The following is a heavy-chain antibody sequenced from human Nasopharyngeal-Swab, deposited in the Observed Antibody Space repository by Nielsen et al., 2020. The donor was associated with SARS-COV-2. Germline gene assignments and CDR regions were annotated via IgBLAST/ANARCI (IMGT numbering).Heavy chain of an antibody. CDR1: GFTFSDYY. Sequence: LSLTCAASGFTFSDYYMSWIRQAPGKGLEWVSYISSSGSTIYYADSVKGRFTISRDNAKNSLYLQMNSLRAEDTAVYYYARPPPWYYYGMDVWGQGTTVTVSS. CDR2: ISSSGSTI. CDR3: ARPPPWYYYGMDV. J-gene: IGHJ6*02. V-gene: IGHV3-11*04.